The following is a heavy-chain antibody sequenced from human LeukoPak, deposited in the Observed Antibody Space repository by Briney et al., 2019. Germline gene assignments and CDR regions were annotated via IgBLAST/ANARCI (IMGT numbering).Heavy chain of an antibody. D-gene: IGHD4-17*01. CDR3: ASQSRGVTVTYLPN. CDR1: GGTFSSYA. Sequence: SVKVSCKASGGTFSSYAISWVRQAPGQGLEWMGRIIPILGIANYAQKFQGRVTNTADKSTSTAYMELSSLRSEDTAVYYCASQSRGVTVTYLPNWGQGTLVTVSS. V-gene: IGHV1-69*04. J-gene: IGHJ4*02. CDR2: IIPILGIA.